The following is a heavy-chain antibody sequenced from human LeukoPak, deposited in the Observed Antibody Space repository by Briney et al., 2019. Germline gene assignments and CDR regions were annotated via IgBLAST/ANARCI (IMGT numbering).Heavy chain of an antibody. CDR2: ISPYNGNT. D-gene: IGHD6-19*01. CDR3: ARDGIAVAGPSVYFDY. V-gene: IGHV1-18*01. Sequence: GASVKVSCKASGYTFTTYGISWVRQAPGQGLEWMGWISPYNGNTNYAQKLQGRVTMTTDTSTSTAYMELSSLRSEDTAVYYCARDGIAVAGPSVYFDYWGQGTLVTVSS. CDR1: GYTFTTYG. J-gene: IGHJ4*02.